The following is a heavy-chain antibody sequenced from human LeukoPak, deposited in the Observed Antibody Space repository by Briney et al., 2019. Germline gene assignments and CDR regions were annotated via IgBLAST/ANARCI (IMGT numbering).Heavy chain of an antibody. CDR2: IYYSGST. Sequence: KSSETLSLTCTVSGGSISSYYWSWIRQPPGKGLEWIAYIYYSGSTNYNPSLKSRVTISVDAPTNKFSLTLISVTAADTAVYYCARQKDDYGHNWFDPWGQGTLVTVSS. CDR1: GGSISSYY. CDR3: ARQKDDYGHNWFDP. J-gene: IGHJ5*02. D-gene: IGHD4-17*01. V-gene: IGHV4-59*08.